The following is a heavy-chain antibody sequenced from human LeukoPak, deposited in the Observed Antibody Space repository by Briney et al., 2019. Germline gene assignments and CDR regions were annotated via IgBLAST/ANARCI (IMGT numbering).Heavy chain of an antibody. V-gene: IGHV4-59*01. CDR3: ARMSPRATKASFDY. CDR1: GGSISSYY. CDR2: IYYSGST. J-gene: IGHJ4*02. Sequence: SETLSLTCTVPGGSISSYYWSWIRQPPGKGLEWIGYIYYSGSTNYNPSLKSRVTISVDTSKNQFSLKLSSVTAADTAVYYCARMSPRATKASFDYWGQGTLVTVSS. D-gene: IGHD1-26*01.